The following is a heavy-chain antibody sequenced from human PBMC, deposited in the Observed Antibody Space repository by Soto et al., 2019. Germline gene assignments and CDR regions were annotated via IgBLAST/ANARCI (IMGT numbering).Heavy chain of an antibody. Sequence: QVQVVQSGAEVKKPGASVKVSCKASGYIFTVYYMHWVRQAPGQGLEWMGWINPNSGGTNYAQKFQGRVTMTRDTSIRTAYMELSRLRSDDTAVYYCARQGSGSNWLDPWGQGTLVTVSS. V-gene: IGHV1-2*02. CDR2: INPNSGGT. J-gene: IGHJ5*02. CDR3: ARQGSGSNWLDP. D-gene: IGHD3-10*01. CDR1: GYIFTVYY.